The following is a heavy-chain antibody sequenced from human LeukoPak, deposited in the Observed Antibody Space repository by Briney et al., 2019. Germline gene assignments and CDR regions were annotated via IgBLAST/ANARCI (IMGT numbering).Heavy chain of an antibody. Sequence: PGGSLRLSCAASGFTFDDYAMHWVRQAPGKGLEWGSGISWNSGSIGYADSVKGRFTISRDNAKNSLYLQMNSLRAEDRALYYCAKDIGGQVVEWGQGTLVTVSS. CDR2: ISWNSGSI. J-gene: IGHJ4*02. D-gene: IGHD6-6*01. CDR3: AKDIGGQVVE. V-gene: IGHV3-9*01. CDR1: GFTFDDYA.